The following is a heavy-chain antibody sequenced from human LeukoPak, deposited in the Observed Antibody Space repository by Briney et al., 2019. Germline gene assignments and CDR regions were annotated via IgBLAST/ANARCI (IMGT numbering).Heavy chain of an antibody. CDR3: ARMDIVVVPAAYTHQTYYYYGMDV. D-gene: IGHD2-2*03. V-gene: IGHV4-59*01. Sequence: SETLSLTCTVSGGSISSYYWSWIRQPPGKGLEWIGYIYCSGSTNYNPSLKSRVTRSVDTSKNQFSLKLSSVTAADTAVYYCARMDIVVVPAAYTHQTYYYYGMDVWGQGTTVTVSS. CDR2: IYCSGST. CDR1: GGSISSYY. J-gene: IGHJ6*02.